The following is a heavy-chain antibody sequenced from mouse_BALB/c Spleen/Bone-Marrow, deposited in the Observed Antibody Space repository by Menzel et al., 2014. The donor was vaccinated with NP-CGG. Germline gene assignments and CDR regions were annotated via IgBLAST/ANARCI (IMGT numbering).Heavy chain of an antibody. CDR2: ISSGGSYT. CDR3: ARPLTGAYFDY. CDR1: GFAFSSYD. J-gene: IGHJ2*01. V-gene: IGHV5-9*02. D-gene: IGHD4-1*01. Sequence: EVQLVESGGGLVKPGGSLKLSCAASGFAFSSYDMSWVRQTPEKRLEWVATISSGGSYTYYPDSVKGRFTISRDNARNTLYLQMSSLRSKDTALYYCARPLTGAYFDYWGQGTTLTVSS.